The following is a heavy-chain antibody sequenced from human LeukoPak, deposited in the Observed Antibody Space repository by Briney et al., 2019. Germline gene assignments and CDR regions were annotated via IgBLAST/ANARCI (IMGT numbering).Heavy chain of an antibody. D-gene: IGHD2-2*01. CDR2: INHSGST. CDR3: ARIGSHCSGTSCYGDY. Sequence: KASETLSLTCAVYGGSFSDYYWSWIRQSPGKGLEWIGEINHSGSTDYNPSLKSRVTISIDTSKNQFSLRLNSVTAADTALYYCARIGSHCSGTSCYGDYWGQGALVTVSS. V-gene: IGHV4-34*01. CDR1: GGSFSDYY. J-gene: IGHJ4*02.